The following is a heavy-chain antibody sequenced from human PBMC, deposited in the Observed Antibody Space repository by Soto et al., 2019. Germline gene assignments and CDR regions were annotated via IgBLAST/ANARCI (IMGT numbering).Heavy chain of an antibody. J-gene: IGHJ4*02. CDR3: ARHGVGSDWIAAAGDY. CDR1: GYSFTSYW. CDR2: IYPGDSDA. V-gene: IGHV5-51*01. Sequence: PGESLKISFKGSGYSFTSYWIGWVRQMPGKGLEGMGIIYPGDSDARYRASFQGQVTISADKSISTAYLQWSRLKASDTPMYYCARHGVGSDWIAAAGDYWGQGTLVTVSS. D-gene: IGHD6-13*01.